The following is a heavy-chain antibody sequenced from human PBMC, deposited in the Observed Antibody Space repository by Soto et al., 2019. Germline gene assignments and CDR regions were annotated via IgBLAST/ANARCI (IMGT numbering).Heavy chain of an antibody. CDR1: GFIFITYA. CDR3: AHPIGHGVFDAVDI. CDR2: ISNTGDST. V-gene: IGHV3-23*01. Sequence: GGSLRLSCAASGFIFITYAINWVRQAPWKGLEWVSAISNTGDSTYYAESVRGRFTISRDNSINTLYLQMSSLRTEDTAVYYCAHPIGHGVFDAVDICGQGKLVPLSS. D-gene: IGHD2-8*01. J-gene: IGHJ3*02.